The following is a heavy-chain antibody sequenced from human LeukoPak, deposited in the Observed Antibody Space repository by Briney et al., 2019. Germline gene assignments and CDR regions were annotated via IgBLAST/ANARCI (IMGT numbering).Heavy chain of an antibody. CDR1: GYTFTSFD. J-gene: IGHJ4*02. CDR3: ARRRDNWSADY. CDR2: MNPNSANT. V-gene: IGHV1-8*01. Sequence: ASVTVSCTASGYTFTSFDISWVRQATGQGLEWMGWMNPNSANTGYAQKFQGRVTMTRDTSISTAYLELSSLRSEDTAVYFCARRRDNWSADYWGQGSLVIVSS. D-gene: IGHD1-1*01.